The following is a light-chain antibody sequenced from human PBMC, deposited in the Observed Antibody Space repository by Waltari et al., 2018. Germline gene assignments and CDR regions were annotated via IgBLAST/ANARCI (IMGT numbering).Light chain of an antibody. V-gene: IGKV2-28*01. CDR2: LAS. CDR1: QSPLHSNGYNY. Sequence: DIVMTQSPLSLPVTPGEPASISCRSSQSPLHSNGYNYLAWYLQKPGQSPQLLIYLASSRVSGVPDRFSGGGSGTDFTLKISRVEAEDVGVYYCMQALQTPYIFGQGTKLEIK. J-gene: IGKJ2*01. CDR3: MQALQTPYI.